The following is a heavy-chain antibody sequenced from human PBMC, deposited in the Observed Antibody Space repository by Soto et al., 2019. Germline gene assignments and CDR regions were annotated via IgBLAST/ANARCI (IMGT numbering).Heavy chain of an antibody. CDR2: FDPEDGET. D-gene: IGHD4-17*01. CDR3: ATGPYGPATVTTRYYYGMDV. Sequence: ASVKVSCKVSGYTLTELSMHWVRQAPGKGLEWMGGFDPEDGETIYAQKFQGRVTMTEDTSTDTAYMELSSLRSEDTAVYYYATGPYGPATVTTRYYYGMDVWSQGTTVTVSS. CDR1: GYTLTELS. V-gene: IGHV1-24*01. J-gene: IGHJ6*02.